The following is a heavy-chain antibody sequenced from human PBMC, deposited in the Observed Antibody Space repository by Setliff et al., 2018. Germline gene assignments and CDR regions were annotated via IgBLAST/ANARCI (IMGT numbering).Heavy chain of an antibody. J-gene: IGHJ4*02. Sequence: GESLKISCATSGFTFREYSLTWVRQAPGKGLEWVAGIDQISRPYYPDSMKGRFTISRDNSRNTISLQINDLRAEDTATYYCAKDRVNDGIWGFDSWGQGLLVTVSS. CDR1: GFTFREYS. V-gene: IGHV3-53*01. CDR2: IDQISRP. CDR3: AKDRVNDGIWGFDS. D-gene: IGHD3-16*01.